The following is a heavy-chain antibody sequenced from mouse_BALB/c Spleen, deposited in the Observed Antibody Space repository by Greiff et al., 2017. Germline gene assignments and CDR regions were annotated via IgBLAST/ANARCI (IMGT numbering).Heavy chain of an antibody. CDR2: ISSGGSYT. J-gene: IGHJ4*01. V-gene: IGHV5-9-3*01. CDR1: GFTFSSYG. Sequence: EVMLVESGGDLVKPGGSLKLSCAASGFTFSSYGMSWVRQTPEKRLEWVATISSGGSYTYYPDSVKGRFTISRDNAKNTLYLQMSSLRSEDTAMYYCARQGDYWGQGTSVTVSS. CDR3: ARQGDY.